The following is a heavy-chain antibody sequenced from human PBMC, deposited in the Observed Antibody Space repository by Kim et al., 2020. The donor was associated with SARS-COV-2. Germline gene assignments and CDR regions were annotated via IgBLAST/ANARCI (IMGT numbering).Heavy chain of an antibody. CDR2: ISTSGSII. Sequence: GGSLRLSCAASGFTFSSYEMNWVRQAPGKGLEWISYISTSGSIIKYADSVKGRFTVSRDNTKKSLYLQMYSLRAEDTATYYCARSNWYELYYYGMDVWG. J-gene: IGHJ6*02. CDR1: GFTFSSYE. CDR3: ARSNWYELYYYGMDV. V-gene: IGHV3-48*03. D-gene: IGHD6-13*01.